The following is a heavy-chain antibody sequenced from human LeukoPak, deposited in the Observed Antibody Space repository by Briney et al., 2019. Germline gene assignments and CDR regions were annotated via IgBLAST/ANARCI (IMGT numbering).Heavy chain of an antibody. V-gene: IGHV3-30-3*01. CDR2: IPYDGNNK. CDR3: ARAHCSSTSCYKEY. CDR1: GFSFSSYA. D-gene: IGHD2-2*02. Sequence: PGGSLRLSCAASGFSFSSYAMHWVRQAPGKGLEWVAVIPYDGNNKYYADSVKGRFTIFRDNSKNTLYLQMNSLRAEDTAVYCCARAHCSSTSCYKEYWGQGTLVTVPS. J-gene: IGHJ4*02.